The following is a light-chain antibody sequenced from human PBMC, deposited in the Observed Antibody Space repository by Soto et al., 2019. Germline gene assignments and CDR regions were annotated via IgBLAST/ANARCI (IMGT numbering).Light chain of an antibody. J-gene: IGKJ3*01. CDR1: ETIRSNY. CDR2: GAS. CDR3: QQYVSSPPDT. V-gene: IGKV3-20*01. Sequence: EIVLTQSPGTLSSSPGEGVTLSCRASETIRSNYLTWYQKKPGQAPRLLIFGASTRATGIPDKFSGSGSGTDFTLTIRRLEPEDVAEYYCQQYVSSPPDTVGPGT.